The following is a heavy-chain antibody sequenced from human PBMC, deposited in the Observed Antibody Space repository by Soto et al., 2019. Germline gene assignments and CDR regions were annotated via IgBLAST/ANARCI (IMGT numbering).Heavy chain of an antibody. CDR2: ISGSGIST. CDR3: AKEPVGPDWYFDL. Sequence: DVQLLESGGGLVQPGGSLRLSCAASGFTFRSYAMSWVRQAPGKGLEWVPGISGSGISTHYADSVKGRFPDSRDNSKNTLYLQMNTLRAEDTAVYNCAKEPVGPDWYFDLWGRGTLVTVSS. CDR1: GFTFRSYA. V-gene: IGHV3-23*01. J-gene: IGHJ2*01.